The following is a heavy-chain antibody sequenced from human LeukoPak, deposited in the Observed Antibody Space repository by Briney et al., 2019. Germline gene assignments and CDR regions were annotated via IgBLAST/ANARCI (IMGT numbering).Heavy chain of an antibody. J-gene: IGHJ3*02. Sequence: GGSLRLSCAASGFTFSDYYMSWIRQAPGKGLEWVSYISSSSSYTNYTDSVNGRFTISRDNAKNSLYLQMNSLRAEDTAVYYCAGFRVRWGAFDIWGQGTMVTVSS. CDR2: ISSSSSYT. CDR3: AGFRVRWGAFDI. CDR1: GFTFSDYY. D-gene: IGHD3-16*01. V-gene: IGHV3-11*06.